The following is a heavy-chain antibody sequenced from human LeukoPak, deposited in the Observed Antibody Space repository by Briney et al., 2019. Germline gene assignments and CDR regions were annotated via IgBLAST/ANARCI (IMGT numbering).Heavy chain of an antibody. V-gene: IGHV1-69*04. J-gene: IGHJ4*02. Sequence: GSSVKVSCKASGGTFSSYAISWVRQAPGQGLEWMGRIIPILGIANYAQKFQGRVTITADKSTSTAYMELSSLRSEDTAVYYCARDSYDVFNGDGYSTTFDYWGQGTLVTVSS. CDR2: IIPILGIA. CDR3: ARDSYDVFNGDGYSTTFDY. D-gene: IGHD5-24*01. CDR1: GGTFSSYA.